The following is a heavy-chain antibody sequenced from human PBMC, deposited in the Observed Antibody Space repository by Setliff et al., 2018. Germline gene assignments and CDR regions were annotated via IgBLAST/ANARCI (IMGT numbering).Heavy chain of an antibody. D-gene: IGHD3-22*01. J-gene: IGHJ6*03. Sequence: VASVKVSCKASGYSFLSYGITWVRQAPGQGLEWMGWISAQDGNTIYAQNFQGRVTMTTDTSTSTAYMELRSLRSDDTAVYYCARGVSEYYYDSSGNYYMDVWGKGTTVTVSS. CDR2: ISAQDGNT. V-gene: IGHV1-18*01. CDR3: ARGVSEYYYDSSGNYYMDV. CDR1: GYSFLSYG.